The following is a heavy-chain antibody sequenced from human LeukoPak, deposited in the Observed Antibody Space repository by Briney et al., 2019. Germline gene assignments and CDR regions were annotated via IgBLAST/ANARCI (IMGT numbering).Heavy chain of an antibody. D-gene: IGHD1-20*01. CDR1: GGSFSGYY. CDR2: INHSGST. CDR3: ARGRYLLGLDY. J-gene: IGHJ4*02. V-gene: IGHV4-34*01. Sequence: SETLSLTCAVYGGSFSGYYWSWIRQPPGKGLEWIGEINHSGSTNYNPSLKSRVTISVDTSKNQFSLKLSSVTAADTAVYYCARGRYLLGLDYWGQGTLVTVSS.